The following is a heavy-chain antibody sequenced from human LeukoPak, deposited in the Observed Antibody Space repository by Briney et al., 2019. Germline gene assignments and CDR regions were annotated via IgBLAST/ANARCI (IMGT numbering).Heavy chain of an antibody. D-gene: IGHD6-13*01. CDR1: GGTFSSYA. J-gene: IGHJ4*02. Sequence: GASVKVPCKASGGTFSSYAISWVRQAPGQGLEWMGGIIPIFGTANYAQKFQGRVTITADESTSTAYMELSSLRSEDTAVYYCASYSSSWYADYWGQGTLVTVSS. CDR2: IIPIFGTA. V-gene: IGHV1-69*13. CDR3: ASYSSSWYADY.